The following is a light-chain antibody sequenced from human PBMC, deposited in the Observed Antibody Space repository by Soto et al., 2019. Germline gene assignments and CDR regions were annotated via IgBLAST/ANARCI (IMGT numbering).Light chain of an antibody. J-gene: IGKJ5*01. V-gene: IGKV3-11*01. CDR3: QQRSNWPIT. CDR2: DAS. CDR1: QSVSSY. Sequence: EIVLTQSPATLSLSPGERATLSCRASQSVSSYLAWYQQKPGQAPRLLIYDASNRATGIPARFSGSGSGTDFTLTISSLEPEDFAVYYCQQRSNWPITSGQGTRLAIK.